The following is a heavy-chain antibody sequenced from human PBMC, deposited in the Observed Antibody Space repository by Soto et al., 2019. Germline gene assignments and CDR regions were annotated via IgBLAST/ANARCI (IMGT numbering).Heavy chain of an antibody. CDR2: MNPNSGNT. V-gene: IGHV1-8*01. D-gene: IGHD3-16*01. Sequence: ASLKVSCKGSGYTFTNYDINWGRQATGQGLEWMGWMNPNSGNTGCEQKFQGRVTMSRNSYISTAYMELSSLRSEDTAVYYCARHLQGVAAYSYSYGMDVWGQGTTVTVSS. J-gene: IGHJ6*02. CDR3: ARHLQGVAAYSYSYGMDV. CDR1: GYTFTNYD.